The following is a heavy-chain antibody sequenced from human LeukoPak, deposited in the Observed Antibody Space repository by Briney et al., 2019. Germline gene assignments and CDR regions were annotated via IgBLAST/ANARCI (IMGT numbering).Heavy chain of an antibody. Sequence: PSVKVSCKVSGYTLTELSMDWVRHAPGKGLEWMGGFDPEDGETIYAQKFQGRVTMIEDTSTDTAYMELSSLRSEDTAVYYCATPIGYGGNSGMDYWGQGTLVTVSS. CDR1: GYTLTELS. D-gene: IGHD4-23*01. J-gene: IGHJ4*02. CDR3: ATPIGYGGNSGMDY. V-gene: IGHV1-24*01. CDR2: FDPEDGET.